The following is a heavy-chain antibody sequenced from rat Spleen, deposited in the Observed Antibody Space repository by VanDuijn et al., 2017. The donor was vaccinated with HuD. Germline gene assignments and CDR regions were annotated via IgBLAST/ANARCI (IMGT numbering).Heavy chain of an antibody. CDR2: INSAGST. CDR3: AWEPGWFAY. D-gene: IGHD5-1*01. Sequence: EVQLQESGPGLVKPSQSLSLTCSVTGYSITSSYRWNWIRKFPGNKLEWMGYINSAGSTNYNPSLKSRISITIDTSKNQFFLQMNNLKEEDTAIYYCAWEPGWFAYWGQGTLVTVSS. J-gene: IGHJ3*01. V-gene: IGHV3-3*01. CDR1: GYSITSSYR.